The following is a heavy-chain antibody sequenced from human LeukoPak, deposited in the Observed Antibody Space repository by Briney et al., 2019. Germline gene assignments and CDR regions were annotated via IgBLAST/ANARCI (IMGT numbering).Heavy chain of an antibody. CDR1: GFTFDDCG. CDR3: ARAPDYYDSSGYYEYFQH. Sequence: GGSLRLSCAASGFTFDDCGMSWVRQAPGKGLEWVSGINWNGGSTGYADSVKGRFTISRDNAKNSLYLQMNSLRAEDTALYYCARAPDYYDSSGYYEYFQHWGQGTLVTVSS. V-gene: IGHV3-20*04. J-gene: IGHJ1*01. D-gene: IGHD3-22*01. CDR2: INWNGGST.